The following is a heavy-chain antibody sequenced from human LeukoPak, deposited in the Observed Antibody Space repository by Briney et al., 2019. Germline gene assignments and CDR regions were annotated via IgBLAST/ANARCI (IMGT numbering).Heavy chain of an antibody. J-gene: IGHJ3*02. CDR2: INSDGSST. D-gene: IGHD4-17*01. V-gene: IGHV3-74*01. Sequence: PGGSLRLSCAASGFTFSSYWMHWVRQAPGKGLVWVSRINSDGSSTSYADSVKGRFTISRDNAKNTLYLQMNSLRAEDTAVYYRARYSTVTEHDAFDIWGQGTMVTVSS. CDR1: GFTFSSYW. CDR3: ARYSTVTEHDAFDI.